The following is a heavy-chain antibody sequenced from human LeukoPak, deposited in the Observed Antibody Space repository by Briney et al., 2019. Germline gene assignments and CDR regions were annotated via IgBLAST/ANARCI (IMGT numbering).Heavy chain of an antibody. V-gene: IGHV3-23*01. J-gene: IGHJ4*02. D-gene: IGHD1-7*01. Sequence: GGSLRLSCAASGFTFSSYAMSWVRQAPGKGLEWIAGISGSGGSTYYADSVKGRFTISRDNSKNTLYRQMNSLRAEDSDVYYCAKDRYNWNYFTDYWGQGTLVTVSS. CDR2: ISGSGGST. CDR3: AKDRYNWNYFTDY. CDR1: GFTFSSYA.